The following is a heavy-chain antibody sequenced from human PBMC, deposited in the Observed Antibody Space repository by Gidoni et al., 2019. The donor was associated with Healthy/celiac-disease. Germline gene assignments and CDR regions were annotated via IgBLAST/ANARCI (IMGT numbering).Heavy chain of an antibody. D-gene: IGHD3-3*01. V-gene: IGHV3-23*01. J-gene: IGHJ4*02. CDR2: ITGSGGST. CDR1: GFPFRSSA. CDR3: AKGGWYYDFWSGCFDY. Sequence: EVQLLESGGGLVQPGGSLRLSCAASGFPFRSSAMSWVRQAPGKGLEWVSVITGSGGSTYYADSVKGRFTISRDNSKNTLYLQMNSLRAEDTAVYYCAKGGWYYDFWSGCFDYWGQGTLVTVSS.